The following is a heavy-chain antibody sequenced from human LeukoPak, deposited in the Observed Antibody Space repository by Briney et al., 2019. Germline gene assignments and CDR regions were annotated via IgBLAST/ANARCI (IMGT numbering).Heavy chain of an antibody. V-gene: IGHV3-23*01. CDR3: AKVGGYDNDAFDI. CDR2: ISGSGGST. D-gene: IGHD5-12*01. CDR1: GFTFSSYA. Sequence: GRSLRLSCAASGFTFSSYAMSWVRQAPGKGLEWVSAISGSGGSTYYADSVKGRFTISRDNSKNTLYLQMNSLRAEDTAVYYCAKVGGYDNDAFDIWGQGTMVTVSS. J-gene: IGHJ3*02.